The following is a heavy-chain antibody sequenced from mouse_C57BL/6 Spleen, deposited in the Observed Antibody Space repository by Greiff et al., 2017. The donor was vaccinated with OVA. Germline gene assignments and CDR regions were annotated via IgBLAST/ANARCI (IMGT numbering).Heavy chain of an antibody. Sequence: EVHLVESGPGLAKPSQTLSLTCSVTGYSITSDYWNWIRKFPGNKLEYMGYISYSGSTYYNPSLKSRISITRDTSKNQYYLQLNSVTTEDTATYYCARALLIYYGNPYFDVWGTGTTVTVSS. J-gene: IGHJ1*03. CDR2: ISYSGST. D-gene: IGHD2-1*01. CDR1: GYSITSDY. V-gene: IGHV3-8*01. CDR3: ARALLIYYGNPYFDV.